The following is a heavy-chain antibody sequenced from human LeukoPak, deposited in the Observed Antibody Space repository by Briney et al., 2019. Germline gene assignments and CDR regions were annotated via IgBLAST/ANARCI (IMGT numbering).Heavy chain of an antibody. D-gene: IGHD1-26*01. V-gene: IGHV3-23*01. CDR3: AKALGGSGSYRNWFDP. CDR2: ISGSGGTT. Sequence: GGSLRLSCAASRFTFSSYAMSWVRQAPGKGLEWISSISGSGGTTYYAESVKGRITISRDNSKNTLYLQMNSLRAEDTAIYYCAKALGGSGSYRNWFDPWGQGTLVTVSS. J-gene: IGHJ5*02. CDR1: RFTFSSYA.